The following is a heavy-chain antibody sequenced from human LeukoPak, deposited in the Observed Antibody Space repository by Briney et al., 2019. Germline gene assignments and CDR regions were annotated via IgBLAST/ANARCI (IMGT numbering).Heavy chain of an antibody. CDR3: AKVHYDFPDY. CDR1: GFTFSSYA. CDR2: ISGSGGST. Sequence: GGSLRLSCAASGFTFSSYAMSWVRQAPGKGLEWVSSISGSGGSTYYADSVKGRFTISRDNSQNTLDLQMNSLRAEDTAVYYCAKVHYDFPDYWGQGTLVTVSS. J-gene: IGHJ4*01. V-gene: IGHV3-23*01. D-gene: IGHD3-22*01.